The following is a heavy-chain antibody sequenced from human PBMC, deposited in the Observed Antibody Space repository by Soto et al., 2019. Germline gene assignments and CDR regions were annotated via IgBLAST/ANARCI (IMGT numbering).Heavy chain of an antibody. J-gene: IGHJ4*02. CDR1: GYTFTTYD. CDR2: MNPESGDT. CDR3: ASALRGTT. Sequence: QVQVVQSGAEVKKPGASVKVSCKVSGYTFTTYDINWVRQAPGQGLEWRGWMNPESGDTGFAQKFQGRLTMTRNTSMNTAFMELTSLRSEDTAVYYCASALRGTTWGPGTLVTVST. V-gene: IGHV1-8*01. D-gene: IGHD1-26*01.